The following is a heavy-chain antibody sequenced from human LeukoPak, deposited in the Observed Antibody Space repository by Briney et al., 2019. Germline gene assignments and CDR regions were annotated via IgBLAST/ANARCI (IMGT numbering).Heavy chain of an antibody. J-gene: IGHJ1*01. CDR3: ARGGYCSGGSCYPEAEYFQH. V-gene: IGHV3-7*03. CDR1: GFTFNSYW. Sequence: PGGSLRLSCAASGFTFNSYWMSWVRQAPNKGLEWVANVQQEGSEKYYVDSVKGRFTISRDNSKNTLYLQMNSLRAEDTAVYYCARGGYCSGGSCYPEAEYFQHWGQGTLVTVSS. D-gene: IGHD2-15*01. CDR2: VQQEGSEK.